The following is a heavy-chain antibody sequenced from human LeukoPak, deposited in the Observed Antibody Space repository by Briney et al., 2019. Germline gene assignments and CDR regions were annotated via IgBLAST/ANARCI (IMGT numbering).Heavy chain of an antibody. J-gene: IGHJ4*02. CDR3: ARLKTINAARWGQPWYFDY. CDR2: IHSNGGT. Sequence: SEPLSLTCSVSGGSINSFYWSWIRQPPGKGLEWIGYIHSNGGTNYNPSLKSRVTMSVDTSKNQFSLKLNSVTAADSAVYYCARLKTINAARWGQPWYFDYWGQGTLVTVSS. CDR1: GGSINSFY. V-gene: IGHV4-59*08. D-gene: IGHD6-6*01.